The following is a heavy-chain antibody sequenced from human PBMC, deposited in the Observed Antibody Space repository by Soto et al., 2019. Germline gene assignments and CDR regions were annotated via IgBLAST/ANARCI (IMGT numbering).Heavy chain of an antibody. J-gene: IGHJ4*02. CDR2: INAANGNT. D-gene: IGHD2-2*01. Sequence: ASVKFSCKASGFPFTYYAFHWVRQAPGKRLECMGWINAANGNTTYSENFKGKVTITSXTXXSXXXMXLXXLRXAXTAVYYCARVPSVVVPAALSFWGPGTLVTVSS. CDR3: ARVPSVVVPAALSF. CDR1: GFPFTYYA. V-gene: IGHV1-3*01.